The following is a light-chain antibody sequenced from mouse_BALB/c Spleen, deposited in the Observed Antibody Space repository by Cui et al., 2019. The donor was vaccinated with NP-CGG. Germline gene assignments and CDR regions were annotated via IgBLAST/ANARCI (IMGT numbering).Light chain of an antibody. Sequence: VVTQESALTPSPGERVRLRCSSSTGAATTSNYANWVQEKPDHLFTGLIGGTNNRVPGVPARFSGSLIGDKAALTITGAQTEDEAIYFCALWYSNHWVFGGGAKLTVL. CDR3: ALWYSNHWV. CDR2: GTN. J-gene: IGLJ1*01. V-gene: IGLV1*01. CDR1: TGAATTSNY.